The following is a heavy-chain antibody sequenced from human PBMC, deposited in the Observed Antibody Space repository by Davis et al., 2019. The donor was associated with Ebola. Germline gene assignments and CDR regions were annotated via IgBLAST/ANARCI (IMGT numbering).Heavy chain of an antibody. D-gene: IGHD3-3*02. CDR2: INGDGSYT. J-gene: IGHJ4*02. CDR1: GFTFSSYW. V-gene: IGHV3-74*01. Sequence: GESLKISCAASGFTFSSYWMHWLRQAPGKGLVWVSRINGDGSYTNYADSVKGRFSISRDNAKNTLYLQMTSLRVEDTAVYYCALAGKWGQGTLVIVSS. CDR3: ALAGK.